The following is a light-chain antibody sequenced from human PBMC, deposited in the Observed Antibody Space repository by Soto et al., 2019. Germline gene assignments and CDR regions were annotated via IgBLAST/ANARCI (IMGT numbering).Light chain of an antibody. CDR3: AAWDDSLNGLV. CDR1: SSNIGSNY. Sequence: QSVLTQPPSASGTPGQSVAISCSGSSSNIGSNYVSWYQQLPGTAPKLLIYTSNQRPSGVPDRFSGSKSGTSASLAISGLRSEDEADYYCAAWDDSLNGLVFGAGTQLTVL. V-gene: IGLV1-47*02. J-gene: IGLJ7*01. CDR2: TSN.